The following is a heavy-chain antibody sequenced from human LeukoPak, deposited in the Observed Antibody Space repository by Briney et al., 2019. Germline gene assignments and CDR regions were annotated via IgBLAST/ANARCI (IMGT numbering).Heavy chain of an antibody. V-gene: IGHV4-34*01. CDR3: ARRGWQSRDFDY. CDR1: GGSFSGYY. D-gene: IGHD2-15*01. CDR2: INHSGST. J-gene: IGHJ4*02. Sequence: SETLSLTCAVYGGSFSGYYWSWIRQPPGKGLEWIGEINHSGSTNYNPSLKSRVTISVDTSKNQFSLKLSSVTAADTAVYYCARRGWQSRDFDYWGQGTLVTVSS.